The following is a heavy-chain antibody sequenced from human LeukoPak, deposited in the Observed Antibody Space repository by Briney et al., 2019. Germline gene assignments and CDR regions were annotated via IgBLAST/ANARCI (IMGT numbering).Heavy chain of an antibody. Sequence: GGSLRLSCAASGFNFDDYAMSWVRQAPGKGLEWVSGINWNGGSTGYADSVKGRFTISRDNAKNSLYLQMNSLRAEDTALYYCARDYDSSGYSDAFDIWGQGTMVTVSS. D-gene: IGHD3-22*01. CDR1: GFNFDDYA. CDR2: INWNGGST. V-gene: IGHV3-20*04. J-gene: IGHJ3*02. CDR3: ARDYDSSGYSDAFDI.